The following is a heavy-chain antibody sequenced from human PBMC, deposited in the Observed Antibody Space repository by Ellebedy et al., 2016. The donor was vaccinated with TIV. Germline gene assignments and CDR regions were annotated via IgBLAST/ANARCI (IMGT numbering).Heavy chain of an antibody. Sequence: SETLSLXXAVSGGSISSSNWWSWVRQPPGKGLEWIGEINHSGSTNYNPSLKSRVTISVDTSKNQFSLKLSSVTAADTAVYYCARGTLYGDLRLGYYYYYGMDVWGQGTTVTVSS. CDR2: INHSGST. J-gene: IGHJ6*02. CDR3: ARGTLYGDLRLGYYYYYGMDV. V-gene: IGHV4-4*02. D-gene: IGHD3-16*01. CDR1: GGSISSSNW.